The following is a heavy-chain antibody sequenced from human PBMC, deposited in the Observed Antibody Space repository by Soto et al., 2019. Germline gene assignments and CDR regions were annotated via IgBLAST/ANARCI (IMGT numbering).Heavy chain of an antibody. J-gene: IGHJ4*02. V-gene: IGHV3-23*01. CDR2: IGVSDGSR. CDR3: VKDNPAWRQVWGYAY. Sequence: GGSLRLSCTASGFTFSAYAMGWVRQPPGKGLEWVSSIGVSDGSRYYADSVKGWFSISRDNSENTVYLQMNGLRAEDTAVYYCVKDNPAWRQVWGYAYCGQGVQVTVSS. D-gene: IGHD7-27*01. CDR1: GFTFSAYA.